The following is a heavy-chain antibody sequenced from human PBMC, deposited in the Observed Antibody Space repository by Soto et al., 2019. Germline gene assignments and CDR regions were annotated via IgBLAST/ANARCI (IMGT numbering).Heavy chain of an antibody. Sequence: SETLSLTCTVSGGSISSYYWSLIRQPPGKGLEWIGYIYYSGSANYNPSLKSRVTISVDTSKNQFSLKLSSVTAADTAVYYCARIGYYGSGRGYGMEVWGQGTTVTVSS. V-gene: IGHV4-59*01. J-gene: IGHJ6*02. CDR2: IYYSGSA. D-gene: IGHD3-10*01. CDR3: ARIGYYGSGRGYGMEV. CDR1: GGSISSYY.